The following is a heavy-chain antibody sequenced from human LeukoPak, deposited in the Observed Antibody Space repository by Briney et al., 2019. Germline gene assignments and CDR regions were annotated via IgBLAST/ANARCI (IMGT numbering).Heavy chain of an antibody. D-gene: IGHD6-13*01. CDR1: GFIFSSYE. V-gene: IGHV3-48*03. Sequence: PGGSLRLSCAASGFIFSSYEMNWVRQAPGRGLEWVSYISSSGGTIFHADSVKGRFTISRDNAKNSVFLQISSLRVEDTAIYYCARASFSSSWSYFFDYWGQGTLVTVSS. J-gene: IGHJ4*02. CDR2: ISSSGGTI. CDR3: ARASFSSSWSYFFDY.